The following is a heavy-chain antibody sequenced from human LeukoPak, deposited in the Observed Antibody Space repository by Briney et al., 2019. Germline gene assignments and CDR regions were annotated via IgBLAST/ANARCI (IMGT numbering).Heavy chain of an antibody. CDR2: INPSGGST. D-gene: IGHD5-24*01. CDR3: ARAGRDGYKRMGPDY. Sequence: ASVKVSCKASGYTFTGYYMHWVRQAPGQGLEWMGIINPSGGSTSYAQKFQGRVTMTRDTSTSTVYMELSSLRSEDTAVYYCARAGRDGYKRMGPDYWGQGTLVTVSS. CDR1: GYTFTGYY. J-gene: IGHJ4*02. V-gene: IGHV1-46*01.